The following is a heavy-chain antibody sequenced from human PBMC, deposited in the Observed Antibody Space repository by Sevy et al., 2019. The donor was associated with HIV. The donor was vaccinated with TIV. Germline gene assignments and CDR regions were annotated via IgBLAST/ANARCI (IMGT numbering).Heavy chain of an antibody. CDR2: ISSGGTII. J-gene: IGHJ4*02. CDR1: GFTFSSYA. CDR3: ARARYNYGSFYFDY. V-gene: IGHV3-48*04. D-gene: IGHD5-18*01. Sequence: GGSLRLSCAASGFTFSSYAMSWVRQAPGKGLEWVSYISSGGTIIYYADSVKGRFTISRDNAKNSLYLQMNSLRAEDTAVYYCARARYNYGSFYFDYWGQGTLVTVSS.